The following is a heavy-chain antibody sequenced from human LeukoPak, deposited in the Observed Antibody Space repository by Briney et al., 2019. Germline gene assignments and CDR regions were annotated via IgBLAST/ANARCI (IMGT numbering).Heavy chain of an antibody. CDR3: ASNWGGDEYYFDY. CDR2: IYYSGST. V-gene: IGHV4-39*01. CDR1: GGSIRSSSYY. J-gene: IGHJ4*01. D-gene: IGHD7-27*01. Sequence: SETLSLTCTVSGGSIRSSSYYWGWIRQPPGKGLEWIASIYYSGSTYYNPSLKSRVTISVDTSKNQFSLRLSFVTAADTAVYYCASNWGGDEYYFDYWG.